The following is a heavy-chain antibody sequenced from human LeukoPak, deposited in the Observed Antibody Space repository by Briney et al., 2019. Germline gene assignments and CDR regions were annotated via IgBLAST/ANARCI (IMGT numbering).Heavy chain of an antibody. Sequence: SETLSLTCAVYGGSFSGYYWSWIRQPPGKGLEWIGEINHSGSTNYNPSLKSRVTISVDTSKNQFSLKLSSVTAADTAVYYCALSGSLMITFGGVIVGMFDYWGQGTLVTVSS. V-gene: IGHV4-34*01. J-gene: IGHJ4*02. CDR3: ALSGSLMITFGGVIVGMFDY. D-gene: IGHD3-16*02. CDR1: GGSFSGYY. CDR2: INHSGST.